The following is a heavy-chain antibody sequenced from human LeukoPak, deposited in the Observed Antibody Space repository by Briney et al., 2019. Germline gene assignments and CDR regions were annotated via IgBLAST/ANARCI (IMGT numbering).Heavy chain of an antibody. CDR3: AKDTGRGYYDSSGYYY. CDR2: IQKDGSEK. V-gene: IGHV3-30*02. J-gene: IGHJ4*02. Sequence: GGSLRLSCAASGFSFSNYGMQWVRQAPGKGLEWVAFIQKDGSEKYYADSVKGRFTISRDNSKNTLYLQMNSLRAEDTAVYYCAKDTGRGYYDSSGYYYWGQGTLVTVSS. CDR1: GFSFSNYG. D-gene: IGHD3-22*01.